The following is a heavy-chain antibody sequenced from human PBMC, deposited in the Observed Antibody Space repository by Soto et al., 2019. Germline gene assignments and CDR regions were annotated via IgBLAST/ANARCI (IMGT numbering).Heavy chain of an antibody. D-gene: IGHD5-18*01. J-gene: IGHJ4*02. Sequence: QVQLVQSGAEVKRPGSSVKVSCKASGGTFSSYTISWVRQAPGQGLEWMGRIIPILGIANYAQKFQGRVTITADKSTSTAYMELSSLRSEDTAVYYCARDSTETAFDYWGQGTLVTVSS. V-gene: IGHV1-69*08. CDR2: IIPILGIA. CDR1: GGTFSSYT. CDR3: ARDSTETAFDY.